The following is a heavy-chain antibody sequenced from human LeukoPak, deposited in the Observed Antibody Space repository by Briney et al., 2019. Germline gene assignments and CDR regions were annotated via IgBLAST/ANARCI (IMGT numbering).Heavy chain of an antibody. CDR2: ISSSGDYR. J-gene: IGHJ4*02. D-gene: IGHD2-15*01. V-gene: IGHV3-21*01. Sequence: GGSLRLSCAASGLSFSRYTMNWVRQAPGKGLEWVSFISSSGDYRYYADSVKGRFTISRDNAKNALYLQMNSLRAEDTAMYYCARDGGEWVVSPTPYWGQGTLVTVSS. CDR1: GLSFSRYT. CDR3: ARDGGEWVVSPTPY.